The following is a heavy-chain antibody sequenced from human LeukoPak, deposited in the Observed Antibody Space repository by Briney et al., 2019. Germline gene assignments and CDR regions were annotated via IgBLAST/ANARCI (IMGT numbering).Heavy chain of an antibody. CDR3: ARGGYDYVWGSYRYNY. Sequence: PSETLSLTCAVYGGSLSGYYWSWIRQPPGKGLEWIGEINHSGSTNYNPSLKSRVTISVDTSKNQFSLKLSSVTAADTAVYYCARGGYDYVWGSYRYNYWGQGTLVTVSS. CDR1: GGSLSGYY. V-gene: IGHV4-34*01. D-gene: IGHD3-16*02. J-gene: IGHJ4*02. CDR2: INHSGST.